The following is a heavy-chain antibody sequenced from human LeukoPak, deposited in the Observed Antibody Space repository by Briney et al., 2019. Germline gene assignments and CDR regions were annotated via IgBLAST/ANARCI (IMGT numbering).Heavy chain of an antibody. CDR1: GGSISSSSYY. D-gene: IGHD6-19*01. CDR2: IYYNGNT. CDR3: ASVSSAYLQQTSQTSYWFDY. J-gene: IGHJ4*02. Sequence: PSETLSLTCTVSGGSISSSSYYWGWIRQPRGKGLEWVGNIYYNGNTYYNPSLKSRVTISVDTSKNQFSLKLTSVTAADTAFYYCASVSSAYLQQTSQTSYWFDYWGQGTLVTVSS. V-gene: IGHV4-39*07.